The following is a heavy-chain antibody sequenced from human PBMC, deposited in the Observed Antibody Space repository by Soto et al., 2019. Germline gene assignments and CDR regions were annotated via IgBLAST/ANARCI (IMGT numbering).Heavy chain of an antibody. J-gene: IGHJ3*01. V-gene: IGHV3-9*01. CDR2: INWNSDSI. D-gene: IGHD6-6*01. CDR1: GFRFDDYA. CDR3: AKAYSGACGGFDV. Sequence: EVQLVESGGGLVQPGRSLRLSCAASGFRFDDYAMHWVRQAPGKGLEWVSGINWNSDSIGYADSVKGRFTISRDNAKNSLYLEMNSVRAEDTALFWCAKAYSGACGGFDVWGQGTMVMVS.